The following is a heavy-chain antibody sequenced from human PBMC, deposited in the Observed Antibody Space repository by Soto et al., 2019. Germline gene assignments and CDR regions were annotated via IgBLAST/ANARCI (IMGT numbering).Heavy chain of an antibody. J-gene: IGHJ4*02. V-gene: IGHV3-74*01. Sequence: GGSLRLSCAASGFTFSSYWMHWVRQAPGKGLVWVSRINSDGSSTSYADSVKGRFTISRDNAKNTLYLQMNSLRAEDTAVYYCARGYSSGWFPLIDYWGQGTLVTVSS. CDR3: ARGYSSGWFPLIDY. CDR1: GFTFSSYW. D-gene: IGHD6-19*01. CDR2: INSDGSST.